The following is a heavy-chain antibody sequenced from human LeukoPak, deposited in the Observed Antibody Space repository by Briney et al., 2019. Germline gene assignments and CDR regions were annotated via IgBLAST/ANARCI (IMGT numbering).Heavy chain of an antibody. CDR3: ARDLGYCTSTSCSRQWFDP. CDR2: ISTYNGNT. Sequence: ASVKVSCKASGYTFTSNGISWVRQAPGQGLEWMGWISTYNGNTNYAQKFRDRVTMTTGTSTSTVYMELRSLGSDDTAVYYCARDLGYCTSTSCSRQWFDPWGQGTLVTVSS. CDR1: GYTFTSNG. J-gene: IGHJ5*02. D-gene: IGHD2-2*01. V-gene: IGHV1-18*01.